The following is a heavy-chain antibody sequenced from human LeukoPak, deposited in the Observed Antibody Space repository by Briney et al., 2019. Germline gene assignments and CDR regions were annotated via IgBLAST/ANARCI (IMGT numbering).Heavy chain of an antibody. V-gene: IGHV3-30-3*01. CDR3: VKDRTGTYTLDY. CDR1: GFTFSNYA. D-gene: IGHD3-10*01. J-gene: IGHJ4*02. Sequence: GGSLRLSCADTGFTFSNYAIHWGRQARAKGLEWVAFISDDGSRQHYADSVKGRFTISRDNSKNTLNLQMNSLRAEDTAVYYCVKDRTGTYTLDYWGQGTLVTVSS. CDR2: ISDDGSRQ.